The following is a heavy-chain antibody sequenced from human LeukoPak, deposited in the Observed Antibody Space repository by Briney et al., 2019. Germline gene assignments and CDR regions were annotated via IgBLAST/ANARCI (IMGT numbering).Heavy chain of an antibody. CDR2: ISSSSSYI. D-gene: IGHD3-22*01. CDR1: GFTFSSYS. Sequence: PGGSLRLSCAASGFTFSSYSMNWVRQAPGKGLEWVSSISSSSSYIYYADSVKGRFTISRDNSKNTLYLQMNSLRAEDTAVYYCAKDYYDSRGYAFDIWGQGTMVTVSS. V-gene: IGHV3-21*04. CDR3: AKDYYDSRGYAFDI. J-gene: IGHJ3*02.